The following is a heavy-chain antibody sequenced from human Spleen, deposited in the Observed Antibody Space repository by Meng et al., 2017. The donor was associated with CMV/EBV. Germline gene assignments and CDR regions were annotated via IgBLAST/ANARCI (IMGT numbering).Heavy chain of an antibody. CDR3: VKGATLGVTAPDY. J-gene: IGHJ4*02. V-gene: IGHV3-23*01. CDR1: GFTFSSYA. Sequence: GESLKISCAASGFTFSSYAMSWVRQAPGKGLEWVSAISGSGGSTYYADSVKGRFTISRDISQSMLYLQMNSLRAEDTAVYYCVKGATLGVTAPDYWGQGTLVTVSS. CDR2: ISGSGGST. D-gene: IGHD2-21*02.